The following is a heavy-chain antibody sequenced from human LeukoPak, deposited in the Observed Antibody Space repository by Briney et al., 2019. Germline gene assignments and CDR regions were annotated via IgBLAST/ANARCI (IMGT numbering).Heavy chain of an antibody. J-gene: IGHJ4*02. CDR2: INPYNGNT. CDR3: ARDYGDAKRWLPYYFDY. Sequence: GASVKVSCKASGYSFTTYGITWVRQAPGQGLEWMGWINPYNGNTNYAQKLQGRVTMTTDTSTSTAYMELRSLRSDDTAVYYCARDYGDAKRWLPYYFDYWGQGTLVTVSS. CDR1: GYSFTTYG. V-gene: IGHV1-18*01. D-gene: IGHD5-24*01.